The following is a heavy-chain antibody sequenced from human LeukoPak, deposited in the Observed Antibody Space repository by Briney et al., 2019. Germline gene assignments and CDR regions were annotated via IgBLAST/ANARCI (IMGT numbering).Heavy chain of an antibody. D-gene: IGHD4-11*01. Sequence: PGGSLRLSCAASGFTFSSYAMSWVRQAPGKGLEWVSAISGSGGSTYYADSVKGRFSISRDNSKNTLYLQMNSLRAEDTAVYYCARDGHDYSNYGLSPLYYYGMDVWGQGTTVTVSS. CDR2: ISGSGGST. CDR3: ARDGHDYSNYGLSPLYYYGMDV. V-gene: IGHV3-23*01. CDR1: GFTFSSYA. J-gene: IGHJ6*02.